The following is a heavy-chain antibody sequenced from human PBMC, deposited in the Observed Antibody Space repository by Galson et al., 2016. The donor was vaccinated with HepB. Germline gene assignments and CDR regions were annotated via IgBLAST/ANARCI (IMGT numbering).Heavy chain of an antibody. V-gene: IGHV4-34*01. CDR2: INHSGTT. CDR3: ARGPVYGVVDY. D-gene: IGHD3-3*01. Sequence: ETLSLTCAVYGDSVNAYYWTWIRPPPGKGLEWVGEINHSGTTIYNPSVKRRAIMSLDTSNNHFSLKLNSLSGADTAVYYCARGPVYGVVDYWGQGTLVTVS. J-gene: IGHJ4*02. CDR1: GDSVNAYY.